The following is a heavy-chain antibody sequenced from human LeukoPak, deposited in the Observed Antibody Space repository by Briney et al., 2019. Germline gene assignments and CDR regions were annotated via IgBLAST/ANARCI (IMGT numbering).Heavy chain of an antibody. J-gene: IGHJ4*02. CDR1: GGSISTYY. Sequence: PSETLSLTCTVSGGSISTYYWSWVRQPAGKGLEWIGRIHTSGSVDYNPSLKSRATMSVDTSKKQFSLTLSSVTAADTAMYYCAREGSMTARPFVSIDYWGQGTLVTVSS. CDR2: IHTSGSV. D-gene: IGHD6-6*01. V-gene: IGHV4-4*07. CDR3: AREGSMTARPFVSIDY.